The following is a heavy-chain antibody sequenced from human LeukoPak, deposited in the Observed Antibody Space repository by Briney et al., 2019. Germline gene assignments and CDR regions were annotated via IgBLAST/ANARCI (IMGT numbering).Heavy chain of an antibody. CDR2: MNPNSGNT. J-gene: IGHJ5*02. CDR3: ARAHPGLRFLEWLLSGGWFDP. V-gene: IGHV1-8*01. Sequence: ASVTVSCKASGYTFTSYDINWVRQATGQGLEWMGWMNPNSGNTGYAQKFQGRVTMTRNTSISTAYMELSSLRSEDTAVYYCARAHPGLRFLEWLLSGGWFDPWGQGTLVTVSS. D-gene: IGHD3-3*01. CDR1: GYTFTSYD.